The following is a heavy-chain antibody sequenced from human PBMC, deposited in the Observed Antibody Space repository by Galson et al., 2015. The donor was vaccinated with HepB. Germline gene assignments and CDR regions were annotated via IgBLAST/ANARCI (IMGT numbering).Heavy chain of an antibody. J-gene: IGHJ6*02. CDR2: INHGGIP. Sequence: ETLSLTCAVYGASFTDYYWNWIRQPPGKGPEWIGEINHGGIPKYNPSLKSRVTISIDTSKKQFSLTLNSVTAADTAVYYCPYFFGSGSFFMDVWGQGTAVTVSS. CDR1: GASFTDYY. V-gene: IGHV4-34*01. CDR3: PYFFGSGSFFMDV. D-gene: IGHD3-10*01.